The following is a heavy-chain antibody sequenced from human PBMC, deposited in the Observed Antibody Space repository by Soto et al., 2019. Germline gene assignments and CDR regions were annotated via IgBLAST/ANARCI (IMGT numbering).Heavy chain of an antibody. Sequence: ASVKVSCKSSGFTFTSYAIHWLRQAPGQRPQWLGWINGGSGNTKYSQDFQGRVTFTRDTFATTAYLELSSLRSEDTAVYYCARVPPWGNSAGDYYIQHYDSWGQGTPVTVSS. CDR3: ARVPPWGNSAGDYYIQHYDS. CDR2: INGGSGNT. V-gene: IGHV1-3*01. J-gene: IGHJ4*02. CDR1: GFTFTSYA. D-gene: IGHD3-10*01.